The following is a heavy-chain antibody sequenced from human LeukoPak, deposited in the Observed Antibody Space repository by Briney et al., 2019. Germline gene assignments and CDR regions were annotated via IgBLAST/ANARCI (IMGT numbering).Heavy chain of an antibody. CDR3: AKDVGSSGRVWYFDY. CDR2: ISGSGDST. Sequence: PGGSLRLSCAASAFTFSSYGMSWVRQAPGKGLEWVSDISGSGDSTNYADSVKGRFTISRDNSKNTLYLQMNSLRAEDTAVYYCAKDVGSSGRVWYFDYWGQGTLVTVSS. D-gene: IGHD6-19*01. CDR1: AFTFSSYG. J-gene: IGHJ4*02. V-gene: IGHV3-23*01.